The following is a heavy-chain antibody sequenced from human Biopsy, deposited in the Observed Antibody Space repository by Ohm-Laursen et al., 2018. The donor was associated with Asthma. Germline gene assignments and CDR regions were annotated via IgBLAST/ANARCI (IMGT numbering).Heavy chain of an antibody. CDR3: AHRLCIGGACYDAFDI. J-gene: IGHJ3*02. CDR1: GFSLTTTGVG. CDR2: IYLDDDK. V-gene: IGHV2-5*02. D-gene: IGHD2-8*02. Sequence: TQTLTLTSTFSGFSLTTTGVGVAWIRQPPGEALEGLARIYLDDDKRYSSSLKSKLTITKDTSKNPVVLTMTNMDPVDTATYYCAHRLCIGGACYDAFDIWGQGTMVTVSS.